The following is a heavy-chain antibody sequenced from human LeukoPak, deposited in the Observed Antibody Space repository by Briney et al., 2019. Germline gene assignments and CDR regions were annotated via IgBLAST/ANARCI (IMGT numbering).Heavy chain of an antibody. CDR2: ISSSGGST. D-gene: IGHD1-26*01. CDR1: GFTFSSYD. CDR3: AKDASSGTYYDH. V-gene: IGHV3-23*01. J-gene: IGHJ4*02. Sequence: GGSLRLSCAASGFTFSSYDMSWVRQAPGKGLEWVSAISSSGGSTYYADAVKGRFTISRDNSKNTLYLQMHSLRAEDTAVYYCAKDASSGTYYDHWGQGTLATVSS.